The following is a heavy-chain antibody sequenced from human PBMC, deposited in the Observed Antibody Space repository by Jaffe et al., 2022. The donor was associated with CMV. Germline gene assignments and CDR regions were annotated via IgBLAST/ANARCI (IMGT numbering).Heavy chain of an antibody. V-gene: IGHV3-23*01. D-gene: IGHD3-10*01. CDR2: ISGSGGTA. Sequence: EVQLLESGGGLVQPGGSLRLSCAASGFTFSSYTMSWVRQAPGKGLEWVSAISGSGGTAYYADSVKGRFTISRDNSKDTLSVQMNSLRAEDTAIYYCAKHLRGRSSWGQGTLVTVSS. CDR1: GFTFSSYT. CDR3: AKHLRGRSS. J-gene: IGHJ5*02.